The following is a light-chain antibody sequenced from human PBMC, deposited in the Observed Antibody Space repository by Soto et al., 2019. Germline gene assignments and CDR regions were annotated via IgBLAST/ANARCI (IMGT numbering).Light chain of an antibody. CDR1: QAIGYS. J-gene: IGKJ4*01. Sequence: EVVMTQSPATLSVSLGEGVTLSCRASQAIGYSLAWYQQKPGQTPKLLIYDTSTMTTGVPARFSGSRSGPEFTLTINSLQSEDFAIYYCQPYNNWPLTFGGGTKVDIK. CDR2: DTS. V-gene: IGKV3-15*01. CDR3: QPYNNWPLT.